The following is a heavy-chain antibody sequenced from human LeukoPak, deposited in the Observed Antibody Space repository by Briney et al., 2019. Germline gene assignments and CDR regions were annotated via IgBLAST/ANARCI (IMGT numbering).Heavy chain of an antibody. J-gene: IGHJ3*02. Sequence: ASVKVSCKASGYTFTSYYMHWVRQAPGQGLEWIGIINPSGGSTSYAQKLQGRVTMTRDTSTSTVYMELSSLRSEDTAVYYCARDHPYDSSSGDAFDIWGQGTMVTVSS. V-gene: IGHV1-46*01. D-gene: IGHD6-6*01. CDR3: ARDHPYDSSSGDAFDI. CDR1: GYTFTSYY. CDR2: INPSGGST.